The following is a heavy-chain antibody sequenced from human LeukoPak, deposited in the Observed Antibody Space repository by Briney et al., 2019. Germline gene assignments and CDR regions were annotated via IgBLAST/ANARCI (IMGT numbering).Heavy chain of an antibody. CDR3: TKGSAVTTRYFDY. Sequence: QPGGSLRLSCAASGFTFSSYAMSWVRQAPGKGLEWVSGVSGSGGSTYYADSMKGRFTISRDNSKNTVYLQMNSLRAEDTAVYYCTKGSAVTTRYFDYWGQGTLVTVSS. CDR2: VSGSGGST. D-gene: IGHD4-11*01. V-gene: IGHV3-23*01. J-gene: IGHJ4*02. CDR1: GFTFSSYA.